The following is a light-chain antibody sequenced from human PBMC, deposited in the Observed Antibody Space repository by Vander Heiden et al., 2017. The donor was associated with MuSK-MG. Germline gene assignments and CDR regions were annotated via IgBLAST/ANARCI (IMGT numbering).Light chain of an antibody. CDR2: DAS. V-gene: IGKV3-20*01. Sequence: EIVLTQSPGSLSLSPGERATLSCRASQSVTSRYLAWYQQKPGQAPRLLIYDASYRATGIPDRFSGSGCGTDFTLTISRLEPEDSAVYYCQQYGRAPPSTFGQGTKLEIK. J-gene: IGKJ2*01. CDR1: QSVTSRY. CDR3: QQYGRAPPST.